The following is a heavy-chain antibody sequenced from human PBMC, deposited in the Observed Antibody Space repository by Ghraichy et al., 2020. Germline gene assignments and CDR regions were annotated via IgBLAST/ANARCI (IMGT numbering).Heavy chain of an antibody. V-gene: IGHV4-61*01. CDR3: ARWGYYFDY. Sequence: SETLSLTCTVSGGSVSSGSYYWSWIRQPPGKGLEWIGYIYYSGSTNYNPSLKSRITISVDTSKNQFSLKLSSVTAADTAVYYCARWGYYFDYWGQGTLVTVSS. D-gene: IGHD3-16*01. CDR2: IYYSGST. CDR1: GGSVSSGSYY. J-gene: IGHJ4*02.